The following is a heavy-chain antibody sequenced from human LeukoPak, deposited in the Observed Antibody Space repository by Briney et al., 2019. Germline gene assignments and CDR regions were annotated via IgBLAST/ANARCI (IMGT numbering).Heavy chain of an antibody. Sequence: ASVKVSCKASGYTFTDYYMHWVRQAPGQGLEWMGQINPNSGGTKYAQKFQGRVTMTRDTPISTAYMELNRLTSDDTAVYYCAKCGDFIAASYNWFDPWGPGTLVTVSS. J-gene: IGHJ5*02. D-gene: IGHD6-13*01. CDR2: INPNSGGT. CDR1: GYTFTDYY. CDR3: AKCGDFIAASYNWFDP. V-gene: IGHV1-2*06.